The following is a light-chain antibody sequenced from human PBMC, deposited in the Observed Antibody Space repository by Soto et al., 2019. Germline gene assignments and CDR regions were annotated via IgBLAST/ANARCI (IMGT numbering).Light chain of an antibody. CDR1: QSVSSSY. CDR3: QQYGSSPGYT. Sequence: EIVLTQSPGTLSLSPGKRPTLSWRASQSVSSSYLAWYQQKPGQAPRLLIYAASSRATGIPDRFSGSGSGTDFTLTISRLESEDFAVYFCQQYGSSPGYTFGQGTKLEIK. J-gene: IGKJ2*01. V-gene: IGKV3-20*01. CDR2: AAS.